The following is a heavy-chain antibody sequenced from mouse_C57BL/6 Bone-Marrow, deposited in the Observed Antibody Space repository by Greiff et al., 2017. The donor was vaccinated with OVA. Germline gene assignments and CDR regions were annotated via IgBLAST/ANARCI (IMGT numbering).Heavy chain of an antibody. CDR3: ARLEAAWFAY. CDR1: GYTFTGYW. CDR2: IYPGDGDT. V-gene: IGHV1-82*01. Sequence: QVQLKESGAELMKPGASVKLSCKATGYTFTGYWIEWVKQRPGHGLEWIGRIYPGDGDTNYNGKFKGKATLTADKSSSTAYMQLSSLTSEDSAVYFCARLEAAWFAYWGQGTLVTVSA. J-gene: IGHJ3*01.